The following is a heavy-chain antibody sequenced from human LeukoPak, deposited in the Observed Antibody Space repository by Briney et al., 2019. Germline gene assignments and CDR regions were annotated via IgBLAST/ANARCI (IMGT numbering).Heavy chain of an antibody. D-gene: IGHD1-1*01. CDR1: GGSFIGYY. Sequence: SETLSLTCAVYGGSFIGYYWSWIRQPPGKGLEWIGYIYYSGSTNYNPSLKSRVTISVDTSKNQFSLKLSSVTAADTTVYYCARDNDGTYGMDVWGQGTTVTVSS. CDR3: ARDNDGTYGMDV. CDR2: IYYSGST. V-gene: IGHV4-59*01. J-gene: IGHJ6*02.